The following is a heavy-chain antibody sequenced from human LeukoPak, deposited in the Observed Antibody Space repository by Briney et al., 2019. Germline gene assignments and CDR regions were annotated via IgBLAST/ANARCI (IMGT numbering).Heavy chain of an antibody. V-gene: IGHV1-8*01. D-gene: IGHD3-22*01. CDR1: GYTFTSYD. Sequence: ASVKVSCKASGYTFTSYDINWERQATGQGLEWMGWMNPNSGNTGYAQKFQGRVTMTRNTSISTACMELSSLRSEDTAVYYCARAIYYDSSGYYYYFDYWGQGTLVTVSS. CDR2: MNPNSGNT. J-gene: IGHJ4*02. CDR3: ARAIYYDSSGYYYYFDY.